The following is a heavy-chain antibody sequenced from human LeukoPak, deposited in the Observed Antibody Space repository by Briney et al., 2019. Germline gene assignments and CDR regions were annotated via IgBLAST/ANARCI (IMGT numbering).Heavy chain of an antibody. Sequence: GGSLRLSCAVSGFTVRSYWMSWVRQAPGKGLEWVSGINWDGGSTGYADSVKGRFTISRDNAKNSLYLQMNSLRAEDTALYYCARSSGSGAHFDYWGQGTLVTVSS. V-gene: IGHV3-20*04. CDR1: GFTVRSYW. CDR3: ARSSGSGAHFDY. CDR2: INWDGGST. D-gene: IGHD3-10*01. J-gene: IGHJ4*02.